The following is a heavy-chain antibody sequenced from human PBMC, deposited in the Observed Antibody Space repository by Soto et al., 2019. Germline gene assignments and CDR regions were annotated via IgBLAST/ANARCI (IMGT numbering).Heavy chain of an antibody. J-gene: IGHJ6*02. CDR3: ARGTWIQLWPRNSGGMVV. Sequence: QVQLQESGPGLVKPSQTLSLTCTVSGGSISSGGYYWSWIRQHPGKGLEWIGYIYYSGSTYYNPSLKSRVTISVDTSKNQFSLKLSSVTAADTAVYYCARGTWIQLWPRNSGGMVVWGQGTTVTVSS. D-gene: IGHD5-18*01. V-gene: IGHV4-31*03. CDR2: IYYSGST. CDR1: GGSISSGGYY.